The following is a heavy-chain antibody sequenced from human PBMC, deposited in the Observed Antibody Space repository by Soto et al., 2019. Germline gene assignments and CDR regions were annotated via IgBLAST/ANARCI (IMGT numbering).Heavy chain of an antibody. CDR3: ARVYRGYCSTTSCYKYGMDV. V-gene: IGHV1-46*01. Sequence: ASVKVSCKASGYTFTSYSMHWVRQAPGQGLEWMGIINPSGGSTSYAQKFQGRVTMTRDTSTSTVYMELSSLRSEDTAVYYCARVYRGYCSTTSCYKYGMDVWGQGTKVTVYS. D-gene: IGHD2-2*02. CDR2: INPSGGST. CDR1: GYTFTSYS. J-gene: IGHJ6*02.